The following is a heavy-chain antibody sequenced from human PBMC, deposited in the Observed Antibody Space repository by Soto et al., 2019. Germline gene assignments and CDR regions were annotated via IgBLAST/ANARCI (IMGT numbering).Heavy chain of an antibody. CDR1: GGIFSTYA. J-gene: IGHJ4*02. V-gene: IGHV1-69*01. D-gene: IGHD3-10*01. CDR2: IIPIFGTP. CDR3: ARDRDDYGSGNYYNRIYF. Sequence: QVQLVQSGAEVKKPGSSVKVSCKASGGIFSTYAISWLRQAPGQGLEWMGGIIPIFGTPNYAQKFQGRVTITADESTNTAYMELSRLRSEDTAVYYCARDRDDYGSGNYYNRIYFWGQGTLVTVSS.